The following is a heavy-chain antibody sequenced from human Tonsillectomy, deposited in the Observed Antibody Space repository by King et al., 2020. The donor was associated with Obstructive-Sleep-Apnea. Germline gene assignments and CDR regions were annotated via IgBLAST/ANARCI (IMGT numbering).Heavy chain of an antibody. CDR2: ISSSSSTI. V-gene: IGHV3-48*01. J-gene: IGHJ6*02. D-gene: IGHD3-10*01. CDR3: AREELWFGELLLGMDV. CDR1: GFTFSSYS. Sequence: VPLVESGGGLVQPGGSLRLSCAASGFTFSSYSMNWVRQAPGKGLEWVSYISSSSSTIYYADSVKGRFTISRDNAKNSLYLQMNSLRAEDTAVYYCAREELWFGELLLGMDVWGQGTTVTVSS.